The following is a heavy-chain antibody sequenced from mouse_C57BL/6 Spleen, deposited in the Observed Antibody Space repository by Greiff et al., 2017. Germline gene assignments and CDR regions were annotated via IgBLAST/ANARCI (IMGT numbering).Heavy chain of an antibody. CDR3: ARGGYYYGIYFDY. V-gene: IGHV1-53*01. J-gene: IGHJ2*01. CDR1: GYTFTSYW. CDR2: INPSNGGT. Sequence: QVQLRQPGTELVKPGASVKLSCKASGYTFTSYWMHWVKQRPGQGLEWIGNINPSNGGTNYNEKFKSKATLTVDKSSSTAYMQLSSLTSEDSAVYYCARGGYYYGIYFDYWGQGTTLTVSS. D-gene: IGHD1-1*01.